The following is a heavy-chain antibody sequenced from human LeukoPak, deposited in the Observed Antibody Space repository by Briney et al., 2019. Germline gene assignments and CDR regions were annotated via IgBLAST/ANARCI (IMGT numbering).Heavy chain of an antibody. CDR3: ARASIYYDSRPLTTINAFHI. D-gene: IGHD3-22*01. V-gene: IGHV4-39*01. J-gene: IGHJ3*02. CDR2: IYYSGST. CDR1: GGSISSSSYY. Sequence: SGTLSLTCTVAGGSISSSSYYWGWIRQPPGKGLEWIGSIYYSGSTYYNPSLKSRVTISVDTSKNQFSLKLSSVTAADTAVYYCARASIYYDSRPLTTINAFHIWVQGTMVTVSS.